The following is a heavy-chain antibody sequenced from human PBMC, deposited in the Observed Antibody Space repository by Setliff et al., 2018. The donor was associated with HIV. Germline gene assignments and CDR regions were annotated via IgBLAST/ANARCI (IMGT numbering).Heavy chain of an antibody. CDR3: ARDPGSSSFDY. CDR2: INQDGSVT. V-gene: IGHV3-7*03. CDR1: GFTFSTYW. D-gene: IGHD6-19*01. Sequence: GGSLRLSCVASGFTFSTYWMSWVRQAPGKGLEFVANINQDGSVTNYVDSVKGRFTISRDNARNLVYLQMSSLRAEDTAAYYCARDPGSSSFDYWGQGTLVTVSS. J-gene: IGHJ4*02.